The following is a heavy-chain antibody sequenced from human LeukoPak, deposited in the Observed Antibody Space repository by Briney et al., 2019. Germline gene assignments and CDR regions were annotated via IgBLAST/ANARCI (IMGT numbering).Heavy chain of an antibody. CDR2: ISYDGSDQ. CDR1: GFTFSSYG. J-gene: IGHJ5*02. V-gene: IGHV3-30*19. CDR3: AKDHSTAWGGVIGDL. Sequence: GGSLRLSCAASGFTFSSYGMHWVRQAPGKGLEWVAVISYDGSDQYYADSVKGRFTISRDNSKNTLYLEMNTLRPEDTAMYHCAKDHSTAWGGVIGDLWGQGTLVTVSS. D-gene: IGHD3-16*02.